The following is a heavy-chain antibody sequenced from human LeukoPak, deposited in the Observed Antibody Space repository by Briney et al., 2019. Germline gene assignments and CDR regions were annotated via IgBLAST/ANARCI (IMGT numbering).Heavy chain of an antibody. CDR1: GGTFSSYA. Sequence: ASVKVSCKASGGTFSSYAISWVRQAPGQGLEWMGRIIPFLGIANYAQKFQGRVTITADKSTSTAYMELSSLRSEDTAVYYCARDRAVVVVVAAISDAFDIWGQGTMVTVSS. V-gene: IGHV1-69*04. D-gene: IGHD2-15*01. CDR3: ARDRAVVVVVAAISDAFDI. CDR2: IIPFLGIA. J-gene: IGHJ3*02.